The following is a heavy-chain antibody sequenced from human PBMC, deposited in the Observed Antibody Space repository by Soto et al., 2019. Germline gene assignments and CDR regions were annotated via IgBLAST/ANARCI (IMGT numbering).Heavy chain of an antibody. J-gene: IGHJ6*02. CDR2: ISASGGST. CDR1: GFNFGSYA. D-gene: IGHD2-15*01. Sequence: GGSQRLSSAASGFNFGSYAMSWVRQAPGKGLEWVSAISASGGSTYYADSVKGRFTISRDNSKNTLYLQMNSLSAEDTAVYYCAKIRGRYYYYGMDVWGQGTTVTVSS. V-gene: IGHV3-23*01. CDR3: AKIRGRYYYYGMDV.